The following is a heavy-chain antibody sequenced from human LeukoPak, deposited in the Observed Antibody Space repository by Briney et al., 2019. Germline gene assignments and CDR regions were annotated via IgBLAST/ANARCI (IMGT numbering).Heavy chain of an antibody. D-gene: IGHD3-22*01. J-gene: IGHJ3*02. V-gene: IGHV1-8*01. CDR1: GYTFTSYD. CDR2: MNPNSGNT. Sequence: ASVKVSCKASGYTFTSYDINWVRQATGQGLEWMGWMNPNSGNTGYAQKFQGRVTMTRNTSISTAYMELSSLRSEDTAVYYCARGYYYDSSGYYYESFDIWAKGQWSPSLQ. CDR3: ARGYYYDSSGYYYESFDI.